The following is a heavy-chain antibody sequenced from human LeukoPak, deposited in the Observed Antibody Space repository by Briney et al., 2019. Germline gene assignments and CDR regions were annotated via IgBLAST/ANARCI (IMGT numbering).Heavy chain of an antibody. CDR1: GGSISSYY. CDR2: IYYSGST. J-gene: IGHJ4*02. V-gene: IGHV4-59*12. Sequence: SETLSLTCTVSGGSISSYYWSWIRQPPGKGLEWIGYIYYSGSTNYNPSLKSRVTISVDRSKNQFSLKLSSVTAADTAVYYCASEYSSSGEAYWGQGTLVTVSS. D-gene: IGHD6-6*01. CDR3: ASEYSSSGEAY.